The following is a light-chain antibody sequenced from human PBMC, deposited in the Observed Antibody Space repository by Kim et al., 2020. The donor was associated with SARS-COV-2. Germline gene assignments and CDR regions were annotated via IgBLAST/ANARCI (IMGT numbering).Light chain of an antibody. CDR1: QNVNIW. V-gene: IGKV1-5*03. CDR3: QHYHTHLT. Sequence: DIQMTQSPSILPASVGDTVTITCRASQNVNIWLAWYQQKPGQVPKLLIHKTSGLQSGVPSRFSGGGSGTDFTLTISSLQPDDFATYYCQHYHTHLTFGQGTKVDIK. CDR2: KTS. J-gene: IGKJ1*01.